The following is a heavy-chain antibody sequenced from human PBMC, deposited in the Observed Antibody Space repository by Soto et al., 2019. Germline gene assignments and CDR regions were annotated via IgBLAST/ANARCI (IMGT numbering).Heavy chain of an antibody. D-gene: IGHD6-6*01. J-gene: IGHJ6*02. CDR3: ARXDLLYSSSPRYYYGMDV. Sequence: GGSLRLSYAASGFTFSSYSMNWVRQAPGKGLEWVSSISSSSSYIYYADSVKGRFTISRDNAKNSLYLQMNSLRAEDTAVYYCARXDLLYSSSPRYYYGMDVWGQGTTVTVSS. CDR2: ISSSSSYI. V-gene: IGHV3-21*01. CDR1: GFTFSSYS.